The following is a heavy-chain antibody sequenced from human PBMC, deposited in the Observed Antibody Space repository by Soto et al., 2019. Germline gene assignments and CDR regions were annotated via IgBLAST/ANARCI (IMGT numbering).Heavy chain of an antibody. CDR3: ARDCGGTTLFTKWFDR. J-gene: IGHJ5*02. CDR2: INPNSGGK. Sequence: GASVKVSCKASGFTFTDYYRQWVRQAPGQGLEWMGWINPNSGGKYYAHKFEGRVTMTRDTSISTAYMELSMLRSDYTPVYYCARDCGGTTLFTKWFDRWGQGNRVAFSS. D-gene: IGHD2-15*01. CDR1: GFTFTDYY. V-gene: IGHV1-2*02.